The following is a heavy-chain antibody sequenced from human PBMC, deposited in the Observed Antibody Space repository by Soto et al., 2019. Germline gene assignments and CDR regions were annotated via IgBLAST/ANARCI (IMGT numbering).Heavy chain of an antibody. CDR1: GFTFSSYS. Sequence: PVGSLRLSCAASGFTFSSYSMNWVRQAPGKGLEWVSSISSSSSYIYYADSVKGRFTIATDNAKNSLYLQKQRRRGEDTAVYYCARGKTGTKVNSPPPDYWGQGTLVTVSS. CDR2: ISSSSSYI. J-gene: IGHJ4*02. V-gene: IGHV3-21*01. CDR3: ARGKTGTKVNSPPPDY. D-gene: IGHD1-7*01.